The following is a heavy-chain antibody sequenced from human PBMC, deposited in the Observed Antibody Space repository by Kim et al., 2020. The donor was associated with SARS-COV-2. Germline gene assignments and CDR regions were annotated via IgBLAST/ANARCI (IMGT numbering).Heavy chain of an antibody. D-gene: IGHD1-20*01. Sequence: DSVKGRFTISRDNSKNTLYLQMNSLRAEDTAVYYCARDPSNWNDQDAFDIWGQGTMVTVSS. CDR3: ARDPSNWNDQDAFDI. J-gene: IGHJ3*02. V-gene: IGHV3-53*01.